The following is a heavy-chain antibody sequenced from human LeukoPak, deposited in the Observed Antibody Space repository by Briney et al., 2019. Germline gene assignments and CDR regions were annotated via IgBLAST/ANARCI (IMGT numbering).Heavy chain of an antibody. Sequence: SETLSLTCTVSGGSISSGSYYWSWIRQPAGKGLEWIGRIYTSGSTNYNPSLKSRVTISVDTSKNQFSLKLSSVTAADTAMYYCARSPSAAAQLDSWGQGILVTVSS. CDR2: IYTSGST. CDR3: ARSPSAAAQLDS. D-gene: IGHD6-6*01. CDR1: GGSISSGSYY. V-gene: IGHV4-61*02. J-gene: IGHJ4*02.